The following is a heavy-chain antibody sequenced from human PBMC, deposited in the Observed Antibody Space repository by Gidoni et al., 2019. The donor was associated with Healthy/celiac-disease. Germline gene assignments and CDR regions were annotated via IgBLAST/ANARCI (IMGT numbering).Heavy chain of an antibody. J-gene: IGHJ4*02. Sequence: QVQLQESGPGLVTPSETLSLTCPLSGGPISSYYWSWIQQPPGKGLEWSGYIYYSGSTNYNPSLKSRVTISVDTSKNQFSLKLSSVTAADTAVYYCARVSGWYGGTIDYWGQGTLVTVSS. CDR1: GGPISSYY. CDR2: IYYSGST. D-gene: IGHD6-19*01. V-gene: IGHV4-59*01. CDR3: ARVSGWYGGTIDY.